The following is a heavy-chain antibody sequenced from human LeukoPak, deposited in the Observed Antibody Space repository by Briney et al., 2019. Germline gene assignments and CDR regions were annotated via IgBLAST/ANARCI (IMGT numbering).Heavy chain of an antibody. CDR3: ARWEIRGTAHKLDY. J-gene: IGHJ4*02. Sequence: GGSLKLSCAASGFMFSDHYMDWVRQPPGKGLEWVGRIRNRARGHTTEYAASVKGRFTVSRDDSKNSVYLQMNSLKTEDTAVYYCARWEIRGTAHKLDYWGQGTLVTVSS. D-gene: IGHD1-7*01. CDR2: IRNRARGHTT. CDR1: GFMFSDHY. V-gene: IGHV3-72*01.